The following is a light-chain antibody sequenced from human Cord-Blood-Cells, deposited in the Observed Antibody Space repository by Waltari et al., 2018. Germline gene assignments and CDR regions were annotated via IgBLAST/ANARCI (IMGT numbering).Light chain of an antibody. J-gene: IGKJ1*01. V-gene: IGKV3-20*01. CDR2: GAS. CDR1: QSVSSSY. CDR3: QQYVSWT. Sequence: EIVLTQSPGTLSLSTGERATLTCRASQSVSSSYLACYQQKPGQAPRLLIYGASSRATGIPDRFSGSGSGTDFTLTISRLEPEDFAVYYCQQYVSWTFGQGTKVEIK.